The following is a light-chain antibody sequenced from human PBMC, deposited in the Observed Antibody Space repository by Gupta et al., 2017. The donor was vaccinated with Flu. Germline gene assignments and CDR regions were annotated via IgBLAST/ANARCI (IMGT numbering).Light chain of an antibody. J-gene: IGLJ3*02. Sequence: TGTSSDVGSYNLGSWYQQHPGKAPKLIMYEGNKRPSGVSNRFSGSKSGNTASLTISGLQAEDEANYYCCSYAVQGVFGGGTKLTVL. CDR3: CSYAVQGV. CDR2: EGN. CDR1: SSDVGSYNL. V-gene: IGLV2-23*01.